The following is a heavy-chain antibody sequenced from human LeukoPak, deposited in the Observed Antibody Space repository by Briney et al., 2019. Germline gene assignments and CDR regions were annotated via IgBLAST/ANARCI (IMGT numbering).Heavy chain of an antibody. D-gene: IGHD6-6*01. Sequence: GALRLSFTASGFSLGDYTMSWFRQAPGKGLEWVGFIRSKAYGGTTEYAASVKGRFTISRDDSKSIAYLQMNSLKTDDTAVYHCAKYSSSSNYYYGMDVWGQGTTVTVSS. CDR3: AKYSSSSNYYYGMDV. J-gene: IGHJ6*02. CDR2: IRSKAYGGTT. CDR1: GFSLGDYT. V-gene: IGHV3-49*03.